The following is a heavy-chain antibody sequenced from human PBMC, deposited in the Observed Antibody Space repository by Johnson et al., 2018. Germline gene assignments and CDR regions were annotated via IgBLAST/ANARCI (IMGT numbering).Heavy chain of an antibody. CDR1: GYTFTSYD. CDR3: GGGDYVGGSNQYGAVDI. CDR2: MNPNSDNT. V-gene: IGHV1-8*01. D-gene: IGHD3-16*01. Sequence: QVQLVQSGAEVKKPGASVKVSCKASGYTFTSYDINWVRQATGQGLEWMGWMNPNSDNTDYAQKFQGRVTMTRNTSISTAYMEMRSRGAEDTAVYYCGGGDYVGGSNQYGAVDIWGQGTMVTVSS. J-gene: IGHJ3*02.